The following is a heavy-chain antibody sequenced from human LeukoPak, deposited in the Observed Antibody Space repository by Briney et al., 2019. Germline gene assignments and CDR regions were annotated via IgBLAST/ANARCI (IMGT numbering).Heavy chain of an antibody. D-gene: IGHD6-19*01. V-gene: IGHV4-59*12. J-gene: IGHJ5*02. CDR2: IYYSGST. CDR3: VRDPKSAVAADWFDP. CDR1: SGSISRYY. Sequence: KPSETLSLTCTISSGSISRYYWSWIRQPPGKGLEWIGYIYYSGSTNYNPSLKSRVTISIDTSNQFSLRLDSMTAADTAVYYCVRDPKSAVAADWFDPWGQGTLVTVSS.